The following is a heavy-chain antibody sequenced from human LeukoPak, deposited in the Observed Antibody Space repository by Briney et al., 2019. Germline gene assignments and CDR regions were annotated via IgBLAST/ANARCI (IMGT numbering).Heavy chain of an antibody. Sequence: GGSLRLSCAASGFTFSSYAMHWVRQAPGKGLEWVALISYDESNTFYADSVKGRFTISRDNSKNTLYLQMNSLRVEDTAVYYCARPDLWFGELGFDYWGQGTLVTVSS. CDR3: ARPDLWFGELGFDY. V-gene: IGHV3-30*04. CDR1: GFTFSSYA. D-gene: IGHD3-10*01. CDR2: ISYDESNT. J-gene: IGHJ4*02.